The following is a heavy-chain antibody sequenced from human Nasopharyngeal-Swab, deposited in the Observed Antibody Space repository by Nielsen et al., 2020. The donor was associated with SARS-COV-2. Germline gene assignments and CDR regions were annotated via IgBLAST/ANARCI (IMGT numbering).Heavy chain of an antibody. J-gene: IGHJ4*02. CDR1: GFSFSRYW. V-gene: IGHV3-7*01. Sequence: GESLKISCAASGFSFSRYWMSWVRRAPGKGLEWVATINQDGSDIGYVDSVAGRFTISRDNAETSLYLQMNSLRVDDTAVYYCADPPSGYWGQGTRVTVSS. CDR3: ADPPSGY. CDR2: INQDGSDI. D-gene: IGHD3-10*01.